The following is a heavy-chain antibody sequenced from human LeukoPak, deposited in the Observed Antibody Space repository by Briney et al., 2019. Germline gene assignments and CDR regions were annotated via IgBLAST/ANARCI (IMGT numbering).Heavy chain of an antibody. V-gene: IGHV4-4*08. CDR2: ISTSGRT. CDR1: GGSISSHF. Sequence: SETLSLTCTVSGGSISSHFWSWIRQPPGRGLEWIGHISTSGRTSYSPSLKSRVTISVDTSKNQFSLKMSSVSAADTAVYYCARGLHGYTYGYVPWELYYYMDVWGKGTTVTISS. D-gene: IGHD5-18*01. CDR3: ARGLHGYTYGYVPWELYYYMDV. J-gene: IGHJ6*03.